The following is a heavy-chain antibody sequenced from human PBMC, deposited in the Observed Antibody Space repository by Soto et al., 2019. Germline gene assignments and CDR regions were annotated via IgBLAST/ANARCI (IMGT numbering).Heavy chain of an antibody. D-gene: IGHD3-22*01. CDR3: ASGYDSSGYYYFDY. CDR2: IYSGGST. CDR1: GFTVSSNY. Sequence: GGSLRLSCAASGFTVSSNYMSWVRQAPGKGLEWVSVIYSGGSTYYADSVKGRFTISRHNSKNTLYLQMNSLRAEDTAVYYCASGYDSSGYYYFDYWGQRTLVTVSS. V-gene: IGHV3-53*04. J-gene: IGHJ4*02.